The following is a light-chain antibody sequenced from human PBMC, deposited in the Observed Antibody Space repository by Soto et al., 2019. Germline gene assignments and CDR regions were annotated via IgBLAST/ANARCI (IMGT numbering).Light chain of an antibody. V-gene: IGKV3-11*01. CDR1: QSVSSY. J-gene: IGKJ1*01. Sequence: EIVLTQSPATLSLSPGDRATLSCRASQSVSSYLAWYQQKPGQAPRLLIYDASNRATGIPARFSGSGSGTDFTLTISSLEPEDFATYYCLQTYTSPWTFGHGTRVEIK. CDR3: LQTYTSPWT. CDR2: DAS.